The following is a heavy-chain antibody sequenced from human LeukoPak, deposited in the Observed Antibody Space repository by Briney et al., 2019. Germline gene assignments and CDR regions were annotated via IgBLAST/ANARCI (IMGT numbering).Heavy chain of an antibody. J-gene: IGHJ4*02. Sequence: SETLSLTCAVSGYSISIAYYWGWIRQPPGKGLEWIGRIFRGGSTSYNPSLMRRLTMSMDTSKNQFSLQLTSVTAADTAVYYCARYDSRGSGSTQLEYWGQGILVTISS. CDR3: ARYDSRGSGSTQLEY. D-gene: IGHD3-3*01. CDR1: GYSISIAYY. V-gene: IGHV4-38-2*01. CDR2: IFRGGST.